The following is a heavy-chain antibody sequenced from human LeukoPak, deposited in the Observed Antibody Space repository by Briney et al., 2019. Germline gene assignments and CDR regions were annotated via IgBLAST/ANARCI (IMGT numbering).Heavy chain of an antibody. CDR3: ARDLEVNAFDI. CDR2: ISSNGGST. Sequence: GGSLRLSCAASGFTFSSYAMHWVRQAPGKGLEYVSAISSNGGSTYYANSVKGRFTISRDNSKNTLYLQMGSLRAEDMAVYYCARDLEVNAFDIWGQGTMVTVSS. V-gene: IGHV3-64*01. D-gene: IGHD2-21*01. J-gene: IGHJ3*02. CDR1: GFTFSSYA.